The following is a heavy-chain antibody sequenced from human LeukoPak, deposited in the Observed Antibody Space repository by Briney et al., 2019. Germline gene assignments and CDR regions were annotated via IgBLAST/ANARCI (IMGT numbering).Heavy chain of an antibody. V-gene: IGHV3-33*01. CDR3: AREKQKYSSGWYCLDY. Sequence: GSLRLSCAASGFTFSTYGLHWVRQAPGKGLEWVALIWYDGSNKYYADSVKGRFTISRDNSKNTLYLRMNSLRAEDTAVYYCAREKQKYSSGWYCLDYWGQGTLVTVSS. D-gene: IGHD6-19*01. CDR2: IWYDGSNK. J-gene: IGHJ4*02. CDR1: GFTFSTYG.